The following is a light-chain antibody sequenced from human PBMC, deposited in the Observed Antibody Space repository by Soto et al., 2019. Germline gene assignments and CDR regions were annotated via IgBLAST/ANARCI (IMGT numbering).Light chain of an antibody. Sequence: EIVLTQSPATLSLSPGERATLSCRASQSVSSSLVWYQQKRGQAPRLLIYDASNRDTGIPARFSGSGSGTDFTLTISSLEPEDFAVYYCQQRWSWPEFTFGPGTEVDIK. CDR2: DAS. CDR1: QSVSSS. V-gene: IGKV3-11*01. J-gene: IGKJ3*01. CDR3: QQRWSWPEFT.